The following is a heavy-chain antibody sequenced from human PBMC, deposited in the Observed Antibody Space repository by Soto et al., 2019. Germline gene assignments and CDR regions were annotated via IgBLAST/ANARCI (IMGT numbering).Heavy chain of an antibody. CDR2: IWYDGSNK. CDR1: GFTFSSYC. V-gene: IGHV3-33*01. CDR3: ARDSYGSGSYYRSYGMDV. J-gene: IGHJ6*02. Sequence: HPGGSLRLSCAASGFTFSSYCMHWVRQAPGKGLEWVAVIWYDGSNKYYADSVKGRFTISRDNSKNTLYLQMNSLRAEDTAVYYCARDSYGSGSYYRSYGMDVWGQGTTVTVSS. D-gene: IGHD3-10*01.